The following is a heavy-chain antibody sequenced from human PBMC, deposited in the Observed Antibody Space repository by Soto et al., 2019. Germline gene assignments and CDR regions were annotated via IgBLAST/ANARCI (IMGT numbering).Heavy chain of an antibody. CDR3: ANDAVTYSRKWDWFDS. Sequence: DVQLLESGGGLVQPGGSLTLSCAASRFIFSDYAMNWVRQAPGKGLEWVSSIGGGNTDRYYADSVKGRFIISRDNSKNTTYLQTNSPRDEDPAVYYCANDAVTYSRKWDWFDSWGQGTLVTVSS. V-gene: IGHV3-23*01. CDR1: RFIFSDYA. J-gene: IGHJ5*01. CDR2: IGGGNTDR. D-gene: IGHD1-26*01.